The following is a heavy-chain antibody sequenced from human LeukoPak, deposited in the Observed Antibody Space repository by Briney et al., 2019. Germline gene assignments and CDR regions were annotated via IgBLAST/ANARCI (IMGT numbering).Heavy chain of an antibody. CDR3: AKDRRYYGSGSYYPDY. V-gene: IGHV3-30*18. CDR1: GFTFSSYG. J-gene: IGHJ4*02. Sequence: GRSLRLSCAASGFTFSSYGMHWVRQAPGKGLEWVAVILYDGSNKYYADSVKGRFTIYRDNSKNTLYLQMNSLRAEDTAAYYCAKDRRYYGSGSYYPDYWGQGTLVTVSS. CDR2: ILYDGSNK. D-gene: IGHD3-10*01.